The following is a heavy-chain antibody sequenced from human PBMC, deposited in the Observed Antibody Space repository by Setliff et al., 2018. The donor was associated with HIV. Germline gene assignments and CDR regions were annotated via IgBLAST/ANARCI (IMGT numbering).Heavy chain of an antibody. CDR1: GGSIVSSSYY. CDR2: MYYRGTT. CDR3: SRLYGSGHYFAFDF. D-gene: IGHD3-10*01. Sequence: SETLSLTCTVSGGSIVSSSYYWGWIRQPPGKGLEWIGTMYYRGTTYNNPSLKSRVTFSADTSKNQFSLNLNSVTATDTAVYYCSRLYGSGHYFAFDFWGQGALVTVSS. V-gene: IGHV4-39*01. J-gene: IGHJ4*02.